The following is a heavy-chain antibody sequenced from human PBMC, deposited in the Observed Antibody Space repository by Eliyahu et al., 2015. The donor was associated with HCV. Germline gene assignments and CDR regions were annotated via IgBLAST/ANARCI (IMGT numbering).Heavy chain of an antibody. CDR3: AKDLPTYTNGWPEYFGMHV. Sequence: EVQLLQSGGGLVQPGGSLRLSCTGSRFAFSNYAMIWVRQGPGKGLEWVSRISISGDSAYYADSVKGRFTISRDNSKSTFYLQMNSLRAEDTAVYYCAKDLPTYTNGWPEYFGMHVWGQGTTVTVSS. CDR1: RFAFSNYA. CDR2: ISISGDSA. D-gene: IGHD6-19*01. J-gene: IGHJ6*02. V-gene: IGHV3-23*01.